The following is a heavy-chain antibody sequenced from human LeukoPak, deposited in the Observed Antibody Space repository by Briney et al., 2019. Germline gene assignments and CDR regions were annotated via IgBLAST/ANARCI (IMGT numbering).Heavy chain of an antibody. CDR2: ISAYNGDT. Sequence: ASVKVSCKTSGFTFTTYAISWVRQAPRLGLECMGWISAYNGDTNYAQNVQDRVTMTTDTSTSTAYLELRNLRSDVTAVYFCASYRNGAFDIWGEGTTITVSS. CDR3: ASYRNGAFDI. D-gene: IGHD1-14*01. V-gene: IGHV1-18*01. CDR1: GFTFTTYA. J-gene: IGHJ3*02.